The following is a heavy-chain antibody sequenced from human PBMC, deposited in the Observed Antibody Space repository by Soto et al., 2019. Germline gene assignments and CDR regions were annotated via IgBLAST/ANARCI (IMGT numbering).Heavy chain of an antibody. J-gene: IGHJ2*01. CDR1: GFTFSNYG. CDR2: IWYDGSNK. Sequence: QVQLVESGGGVVQPGKSLRLSCAASGFTFSNYGMHWVRQAPGKGLEWVAVIWYDGSNKYYADSVKGRLTISRDNSKNKLYLEMNSLRAEDTAVYYCTRDIRSWYFDLWGRGTLVTVSS. V-gene: IGHV3-33*01. CDR3: TRDIRSWYFDL.